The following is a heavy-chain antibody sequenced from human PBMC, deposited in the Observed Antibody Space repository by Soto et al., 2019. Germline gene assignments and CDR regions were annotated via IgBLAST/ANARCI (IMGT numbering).Heavy chain of an antibody. J-gene: IGHJ6*02. Sequence: PSETLSLTCTVSGGSILTYYWSWILQPPGKGLEWIGYIHYSGSTNYNPPLKSRVTISVDTSKNQFSLKLSSVTAADTAVYYCARQPNDILTGFYTTGMDVWGQGTTVTVSS. CDR3: ARQPNDILTGFYTTGMDV. D-gene: IGHD3-9*01. CDR1: GGSILTYY. CDR2: IHYSGST. V-gene: IGHV4-59*08.